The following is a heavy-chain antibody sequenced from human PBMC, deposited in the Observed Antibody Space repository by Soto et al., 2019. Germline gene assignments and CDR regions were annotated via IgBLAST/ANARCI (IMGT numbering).Heavy chain of an antibody. CDR1: GFTFSSYW. CDR3: ARKAGTTTIFGVVIPDYFDY. D-gene: IGHD3-3*01. Sequence: GGSLRLSCAASGFTFSSYWMHWVRQAPGKGLVWVSRINSDGSSTSYADSVKGRFTISRDNAKNTLYLQMNSLRAEDTAVYYCARKAGTTTIFGVVIPDYFDYWGQGTLVTVSS. V-gene: IGHV3-74*01. CDR2: INSDGSST. J-gene: IGHJ4*02.